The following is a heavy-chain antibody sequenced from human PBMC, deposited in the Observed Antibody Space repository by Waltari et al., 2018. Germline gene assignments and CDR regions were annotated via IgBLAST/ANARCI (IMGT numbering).Heavy chain of an antibody. CDR1: GFTFSSYA. Sequence: EVQLLESGGGLVQPGGSLRLSCAASGFTFSSYAMSWVRQAPGKGLEWVSVIDSGGSTYYADSVKGRFTISRDNSKNTLYLQMNSLRAEDTAVYYCATIWFGYWGSTQIFDYWGQGTLVTVSS. CDR2: IDSGGST. J-gene: IGHJ4*02. CDR3: ATIWFGYWGSTQIFDY. V-gene: IGHV3-23*03. D-gene: IGHD3-10*01.